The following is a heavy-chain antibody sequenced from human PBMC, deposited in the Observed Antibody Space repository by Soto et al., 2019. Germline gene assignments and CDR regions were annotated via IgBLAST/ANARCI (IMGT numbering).Heavy chain of an antibody. Sequence: SETLSLTGNVSGGSISSSSYYWGWIRQPPGKGLEWIGSIYYSGSTYYNPSLKSRVTISVDTSKNQFSLKLSSVTAADTAVYYCARELRSDWFDPWGQGTLVTVSS. CDR2: IYYSGST. J-gene: IGHJ5*02. V-gene: IGHV4-39*01. CDR1: GGSISSSSYY. CDR3: ARELRSDWFDP. D-gene: IGHD1-7*01.